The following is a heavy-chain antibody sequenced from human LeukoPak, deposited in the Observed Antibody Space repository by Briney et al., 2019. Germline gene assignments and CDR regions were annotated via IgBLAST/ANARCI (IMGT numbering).Heavy chain of an antibody. D-gene: IGHD3-22*01. Sequence: SETLSLTCAVYGGSFSGYYWSWIRQHPGKGLEWIGYIYYSGSTYYNPSLKSRVTISVDTSKNQFSLKLSSVTAADTAVYYCAASRYDSSGYYLPPFDYWGQGTLVTVSS. CDR3: AASRYDSSGYYLPPFDY. V-gene: IGHV4-31*11. CDR2: IYYSGST. CDR1: GGSFSGYY. J-gene: IGHJ4*02.